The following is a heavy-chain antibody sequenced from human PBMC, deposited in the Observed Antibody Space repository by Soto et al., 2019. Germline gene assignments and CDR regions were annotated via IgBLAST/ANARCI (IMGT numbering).Heavy chain of an antibody. CDR1: GFTFSSYT. CDR2: ISYDGSNK. V-gene: IGHV3-30-3*01. J-gene: IGHJ3*01. CDR3: ARGGGATTDDGFDL. Sequence: QVQLVESGGGVVQPGRSLRLSCAASGFTFSSYTMHWVRQAPGNGLEWVAVISYDGSNKYYADSVNGRFTISRDNPKNSLYLQLTRLRAEDTAVYYWARGGGATTDDGFDLWGQGTMVTASS. D-gene: IGHD1-26*01.